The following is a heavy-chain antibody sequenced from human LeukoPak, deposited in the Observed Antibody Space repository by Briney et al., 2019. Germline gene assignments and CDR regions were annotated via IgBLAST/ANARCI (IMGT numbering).Heavy chain of an antibody. CDR1: GFSFSNYW. CDR2: AKQDGSET. D-gene: IGHD3-22*01. CDR3: ARDLPSSGYWYRDAFDI. J-gene: IGHJ3*02. Sequence: GGSLRLSCTASGFSFSNYWMSWVRQAPGKGLEWVGHAKQDGSETYYVDSVKGRFTVSRDNVKNSLFLQMNSLRVEDTTMYYCARDLPSSGYWYRDAFDIWGQGTMVTVSS. V-gene: IGHV3-7*01.